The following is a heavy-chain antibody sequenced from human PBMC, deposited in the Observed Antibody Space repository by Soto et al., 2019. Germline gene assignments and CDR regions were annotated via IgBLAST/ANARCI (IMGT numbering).Heavy chain of an antibody. CDR2: INPNSVGT. CDR3: AREPMVRAAHGFDI. Sequence: VASVKVSCKASGYTFTGHYMHWVRQAPGQGLEWMGWINPNSVGTNYAQKFQGRVTVTRDTSISTAYMELSRLRSDDTAVYYCAREPMVRAAHGFDIWGQGTMVTVSS. J-gene: IGHJ3*02. CDR1: GYTFTGHY. V-gene: IGHV1-2*02. D-gene: IGHD3-10*01.